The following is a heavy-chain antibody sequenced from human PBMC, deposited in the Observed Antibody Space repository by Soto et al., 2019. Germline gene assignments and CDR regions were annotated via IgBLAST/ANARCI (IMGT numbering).Heavy chain of an antibody. D-gene: IGHD3-10*01. CDR2: INSDGSST. V-gene: IGHV3-74*01. CDR3: ATDGTYYDGAQYYYYGMDV. J-gene: IGHJ6*02. Sequence: GGSLRLSCAASGFTFSSYWMHWVRQAPGKGLVWVSRINSDGSSTSYADSVKGRFTISRDNAKNTLYLQMNSLRAEDTAVYYCATDGTYYDGAQYYYYGMDVWGQGTTVTVSS. CDR1: GFTFSSYW.